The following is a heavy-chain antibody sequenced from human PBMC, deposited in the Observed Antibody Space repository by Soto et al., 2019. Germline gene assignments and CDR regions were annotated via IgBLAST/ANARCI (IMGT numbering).Heavy chain of an antibody. CDR3: AGGYSGVPQAPFDC. CDR2: INAGNGNT. J-gene: IGHJ4*02. Sequence: ASVKVSCKASGYTYTSYAMHWVRQAPGQRLEWMGWINAGNGNTKYSQKFQGRVTITRDTSASTAYMELSSLRSEDTAVYYCAGGYSGVPQAPFDCGGQETLVTVSS. D-gene: IGHD6-13*01. V-gene: IGHV1-3*01. CDR1: GYTYTSYA.